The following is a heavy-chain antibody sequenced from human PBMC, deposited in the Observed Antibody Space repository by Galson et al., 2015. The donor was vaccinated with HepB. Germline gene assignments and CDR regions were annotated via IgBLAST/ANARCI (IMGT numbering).Heavy chain of an antibody. CDR3: AKDRGAVAGTLDY. CDR1: GFTFSSYG. D-gene: IGHD6-19*01. V-gene: IGHV3-30*18. J-gene: IGHJ4*02. CDR2: ISYDGSNT. Sequence: SLRLSCAASGFTFSSYGMHWVRQAPGKGLEWVAVISYDGSNTYYADSVKGRFTISRDNSKNTLYLQMNSLRAEDTAVYYCAKDRGAVAGTLDYWGQGTLVTVSS.